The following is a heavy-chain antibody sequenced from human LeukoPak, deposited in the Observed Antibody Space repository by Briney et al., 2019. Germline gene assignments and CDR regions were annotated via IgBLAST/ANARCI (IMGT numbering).Heavy chain of an antibody. D-gene: IGHD6-19*01. Sequence: PSETLSLTCTVSGGSISSYYWSWIRQPPGKGLEWIGYIYYSGSTNYNPSLKGRVTISVDTSKNQFSLKLSSVTAADTAVYYCARYPSSGWAYYFDYWGQGTLVTVSS. CDR1: GGSISSYY. J-gene: IGHJ4*02. V-gene: IGHV4-59*01. CDR2: IYYSGST. CDR3: ARYPSSGWAYYFDY.